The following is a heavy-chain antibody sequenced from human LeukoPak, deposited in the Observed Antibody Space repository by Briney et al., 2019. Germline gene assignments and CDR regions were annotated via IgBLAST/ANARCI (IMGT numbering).Heavy chain of an antibody. CDR3: ARVELIVALPTSFDP. J-gene: IGHJ5*02. CDR1: GYTFTSYY. CDR2: INPSGGST. Sequence: ASVKVSCKASGYTFTSYYMHWVRQAPGQGLEWMGIINPSGGSTSYAQKFQGRVTMTRDMSTSTVYMELSSLRSEDTAMYYCARVELIVALPTSFDPWGQGTLVTVSS. D-gene: IGHD5-12*01. V-gene: IGHV1-46*01.